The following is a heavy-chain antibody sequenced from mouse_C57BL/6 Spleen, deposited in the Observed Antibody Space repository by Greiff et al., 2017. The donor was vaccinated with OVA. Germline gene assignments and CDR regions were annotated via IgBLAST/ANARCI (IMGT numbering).Heavy chain of an antibody. CDR3: ARPSSSGWLRY. CDR1: GFTFSDSG. V-gene: IGHV5-17*01. CDR2: ISSGSSTI. Sequence: EVKLVESGGGLVKPGGSLKLSCAASGFTFSDSGMHWVRQAPEKGLEWVAYISSGSSTIYYAATVKGRFTISRDNAKNTLFLQMTSLRSEDTAMYYCARPSSSGWLRYGGQGTLVTVSA. J-gene: IGHJ3*01. D-gene: IGHD2-2*01.